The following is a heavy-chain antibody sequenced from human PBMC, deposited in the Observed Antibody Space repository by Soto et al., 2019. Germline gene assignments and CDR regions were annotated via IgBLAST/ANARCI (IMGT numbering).Heavy chain of an antibody. CDR1: GYTFTSYA. Sequence: QVQLVQSGAEVKKPGASVKVFCKASGYTFTSYAMHWVRQAPGQRLEWMGWINAGNGNTKYSQKFQGRVTITRDTSASTAYMELSSLRSEDTAVYYCARGGIGLDYGMDVWGQGTTVTVSS. J-gene: IGHJ6*02. CDR2: INAGNGNT. D-gene: IGHD1-26*01. CDR3: ARGGIGLDYGMDV. V-gene: IGHV1-3*01.